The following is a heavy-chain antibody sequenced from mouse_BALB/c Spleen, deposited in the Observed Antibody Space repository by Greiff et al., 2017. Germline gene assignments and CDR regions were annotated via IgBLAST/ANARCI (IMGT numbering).Heavy chain of an antibody. V-gene: IGHV5-17*02. D-gene: IGHD2-3*01. CDR3: ARSDGYGTMDY. CDR1: GFTFSSFG. J-gene: IGHJ4*01. Sequence: DVMLVESGGGLVQPGGSRKLSCAASGFTFSSFGMHWVRQAPEKGLEWVAYISSGSSTIYYADTVKGRFTISRDNPKNTLFLQMTSLRSEDTAMYYCARSDGYGTMDYWGQGTSVTVSS. CDR2: ISSGSSTI.